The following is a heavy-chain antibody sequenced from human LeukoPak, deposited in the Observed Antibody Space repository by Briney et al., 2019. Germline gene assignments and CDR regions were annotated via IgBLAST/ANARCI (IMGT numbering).Heavy chain of an antibody. V-gene: IGHV3-7*01. J-gene: IGHJ4*02. CDR3: ARGKWGVDY. CDR1: GFTFSRSW. CDR2: IKEDGSDK. D-gene: IGHD1-26*01. Sequence: QPGGSLRLSCAASGFTFSRSWMTWVRQAAGKGLEWVANIKEDGSDKYYVDSVKGRFTVSRDNAKNSLYLQMNSLRAEDTAVYYCARGKWGVDYWGQGTLVTVSS.